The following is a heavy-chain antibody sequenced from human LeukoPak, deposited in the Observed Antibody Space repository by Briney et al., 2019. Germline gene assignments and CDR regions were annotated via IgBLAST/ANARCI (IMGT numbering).Heavy chain of an antibody. Sequence: ASVTVSFKASGYTFLGHYMHWVRQAPGQGREWMGWIDPNCGGKNYAQKFQGRVTMTRDTSLITANMELSRRTSDDTAVYYCARETGVYGGNSILDYWGEGTLVTVSS. D-gene: IGHD4-23*01. CDR1: GYTFLGHY. J-gene: IGHJ4*02. CDR2: IDPNCGGK. V-gene: IGHV1-2*02. CDR3: ARETGVYGGNSILDY.